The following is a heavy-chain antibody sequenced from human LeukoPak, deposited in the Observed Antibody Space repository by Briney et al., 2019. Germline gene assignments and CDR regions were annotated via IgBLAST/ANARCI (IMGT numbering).Heavy chain of an antibody. CDR2: MNPNSGNT. J-gene: IGHJ6*02. V-gene: IGHV1-8*01. CDR3: ARGAYYDFWSGYYYPYYYYGMDV. CDR1: GYTFASYD. Sequence: ASVKVSCKASGYTFASYDINWVRQAPGQGLEWMGWMNPNSGNTGYAQKFQGRVTMTRNTSISTAYMELSSLRSEDTAVYYCARGAYYDFWSGYYYPYYYYGMDVWGQGTTVTVSS. D-gene: IGHD3-3*01.